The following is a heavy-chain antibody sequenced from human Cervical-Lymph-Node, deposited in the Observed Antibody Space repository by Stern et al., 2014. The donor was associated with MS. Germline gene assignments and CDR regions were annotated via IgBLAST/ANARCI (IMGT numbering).Heavy chain of an antibody. V-gene: IGHV1-69*06. CDR1: GDTFSSYA. Sequence: VQLVESGAVVKKPGSSVKVSCKASGDTFSSYAINWVRQVPGQGLEWMGGITPVFGTTNYAQKFQGRVTITADKSTNTAYMELMTLRSEDTAVYYCARGGGLVGYFDYWGQGTLVSVSS. J-gene: IGHJ4*02. D-gene: IGHD1-26*01. CDR3: ARGGGLVGYFDY. CDR2: ITPVFGTT.